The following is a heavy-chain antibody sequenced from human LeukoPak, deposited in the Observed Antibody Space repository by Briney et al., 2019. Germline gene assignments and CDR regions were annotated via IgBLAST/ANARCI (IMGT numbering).Heavy chain of an antibody. Sequence: AASVKVSCKASGYTFTSYYMHWVRQAPGQGLEWMGIINPSGGSTSYAQKFHGRVTMTRDTSTSTVYMELSSLRSEDTAVYYCARDAVQTRSENWFDPWGQGTLVTVSS. J-gene: IGHJ5*02. CDR2: INPSGGST. D-gene: IGHD6-25*01. CDR1: GYTFTSYY. CDR3: ARDAVQTRSENWFDP. V-gene: IGHV1-46*01.